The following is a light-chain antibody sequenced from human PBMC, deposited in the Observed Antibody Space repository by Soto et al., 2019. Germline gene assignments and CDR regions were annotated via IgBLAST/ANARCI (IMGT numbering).Light chain of an antibody. Sequence: QSALTQPASVSGAPGQSITISCTGTSSDVGDYNYVSWYQQHPGKAPKLMIYDVSNRPSGVSNRFSGSKSGNTASLTISGLQAEDEADYYCGSYKSSNTYVFGTGTKLTVL. CDR3: GSYKSSNTYV. V-gene: IGLV2-14*03. CDR1: SSDVGDYNY. J-gene: IGLJ1*01. CDR2: DVS.